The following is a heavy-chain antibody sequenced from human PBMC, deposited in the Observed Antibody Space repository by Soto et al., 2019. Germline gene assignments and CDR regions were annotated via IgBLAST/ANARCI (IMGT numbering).Heavy chain of an antibody. CDR1: GYSFTSYG. J-gene: IGHJ6*02. CDR2: IYPGDSDT. D-gene: IGHD6-13*01. CDR3: ASRIAAAGPGYYGMDV. Sequence: GESLKISCKGSGYSFTSYGIGWVRQMPGKGLEWMGIIYPGDSDTRYSPSFQGQVTISADKSISTAYLQWSSLKASDTAMYYCASRIAAAGPGYYGMDVWGQGTTVTVSS. V-gene: IGHV5-51*01.